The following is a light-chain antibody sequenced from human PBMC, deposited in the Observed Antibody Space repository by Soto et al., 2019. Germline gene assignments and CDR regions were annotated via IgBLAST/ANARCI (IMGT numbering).Light chain of an antibody. CDR3: QQANSFPIT. J-gene: IGKJ5*01. Sequence: DIQMTQSPSSLSASVGYRFTITCRASQSISSYLNWYQQKPGKAPKLLIYAASSLQSGVPSRFSGSGSGTNFTLTISSLQPEDFATYYCQQANSFPITFGQGTQREIK. V-gene: IGKV1-39*01. CDR1: QSISSY. CDR2: AAS.